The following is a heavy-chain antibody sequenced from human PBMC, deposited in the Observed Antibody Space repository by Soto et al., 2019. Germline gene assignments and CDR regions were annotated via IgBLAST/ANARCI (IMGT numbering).Heavy chain of an antibody. CDR1: GFTFSSYA. CDR2: ISGSGGST. J-gene: IGHJ6*02. V-gene: IGHV3-23*01. Sequence: GGSLRLSCAASGFTFSSYAMSGVRQAPGKGLEWVSAISGSGGSTYYADSVKGRFTISRDNSKNTLYLQMNSLRAEDTAVYYCAKGALPYHYSSYGMDVRGPATTVTRSS. CDR3: AKGALPYHYSSYGMDV.